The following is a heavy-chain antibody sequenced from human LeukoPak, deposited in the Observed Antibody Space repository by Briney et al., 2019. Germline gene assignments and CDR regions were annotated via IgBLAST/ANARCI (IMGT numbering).Heavy chain of an antibody. CDR1: GFTFSSYA. Sequence: GGSLRLSCAASGFTFSSYAMNWVRQAPGKGLEWVSVISGSGGSTHYADSVKGRFTISRDNSKNTLYLQMNSLRAEDTAVHYCATTVGGYNYGPSFDYWGQGTLVTVSS. D-gene: IGHD5-18*01. V-gene: IGHV3-23*01. CDR3: ATTVGGYNYGPSFDY. CDR2: ISGSGGST. J-gene: IGHJ4*02.